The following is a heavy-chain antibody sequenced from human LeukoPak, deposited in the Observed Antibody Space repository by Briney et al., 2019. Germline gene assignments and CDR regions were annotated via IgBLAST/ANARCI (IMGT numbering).Heavy chain of an antibody. CDR2: ISTSGTPI. V-gene: IGHV3-48*03. Sequence: GGSLRLSCAASGFTFSSYEMNWVRQAPGKGLEWISYISTSGTPIYYADSVKGRFTISRDNAKNSLYLQMNSLRAEDTAVYYCARGVTQWAYWGQGTLVTVSS. CDR3: ARGVTQWAY. J-gene: IGHJ4*02. D-gene: IGHD2-21*02. CDR1: GFTFSSYE.